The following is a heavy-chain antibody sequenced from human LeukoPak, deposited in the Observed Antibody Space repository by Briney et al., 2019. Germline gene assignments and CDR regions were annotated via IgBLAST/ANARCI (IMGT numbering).Heavy chain of an antibody. Sequence: SETLSLTCTVSGGSISSSSYYWGWIRQPPGKGLEWIGSIYYSGSTYYNPPLKSRVTISVDTSKNQFSLKLSSVTAADTAVYYCARGSARYDFWSGYYPHYFDYWGQGTLVTVSS. V-gene: IGHV4-39*07. CDR3: ARGSARYDFWSGYYPHYFDY. CDR1: GGSISSSSYY. D-gene: IGHD3-3*01. CDR2: IYYSGST. J-gene: IGHJ4*02.